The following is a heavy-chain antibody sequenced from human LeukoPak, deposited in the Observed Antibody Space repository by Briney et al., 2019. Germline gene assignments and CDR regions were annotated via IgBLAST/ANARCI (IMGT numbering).Heavy chain of an antibody. V-gene: IGHV3-48*01. D-gene: IGHD4-17*01. CDR1: GFTLSSYW. J-gene: IGHJ4*02. CDR3: ARDYSTVTTFFDY. Sequence: GGSLRLSCAASGFTLSSYWMTWVRQAPGKGLEWVSYITGGSTTIYYADSVKGRFTISRDNAKNSLYLQMNSLRAEDTAVYYCARDYSTVTTFFDYWGQGTLVTVSS. CDR2: ITGGSTTI.